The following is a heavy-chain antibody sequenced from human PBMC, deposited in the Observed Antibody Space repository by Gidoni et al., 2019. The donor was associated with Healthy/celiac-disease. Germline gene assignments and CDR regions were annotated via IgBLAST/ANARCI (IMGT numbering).Heavy chain of an antibody. CDR3: ARDLKGSSSPDRYFDY. CDR1: GFTFSSYS. D-gene: IGHD6-6*01. J-gene: IGHJ4*02. V-gene: IGHV3-48*01. Sequence: EVQLVESGGGLVQPGGSLRLSCAASGFTFSSYSMNWVRQAPGKGLEWVSYISSSSSTIYYADSVKGRFTISRDNAKNSLYLQMNSLRAEDTAVYYCARDLKGSSSPDRYFDYWGQGTLVTVSS. CDR2: ISSSSSTI.